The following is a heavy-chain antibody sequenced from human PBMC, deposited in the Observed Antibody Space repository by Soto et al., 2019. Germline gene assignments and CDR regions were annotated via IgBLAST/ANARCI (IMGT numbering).Heavy chain of an antibody. V-gene: IGHV1-46*01. CDR3: ARDHNFGFILYAMDV. CDR2: IDPSSGRT. CDR1: GYTFTSYS. D-gene: IGHD2-15*01. Sequence: ASVKVSCKASGYTFTSYSMHWVRQAPGQGLEWMGIIDPSSGRTSYAQNFQGRVTMTSDTSTSIVYMEMSSLKSEDTAVYYCARDHNFGFILYAMDVWGQGTTVTVSS. J-gene: IGHJ6*02.